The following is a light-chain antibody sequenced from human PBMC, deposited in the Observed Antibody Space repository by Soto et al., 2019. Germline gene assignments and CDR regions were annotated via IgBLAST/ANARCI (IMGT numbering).Light chain of an antibody. V-gene: IGKV1-5*01. CDR3: QQYFRSWT. CDR2: AAS. J-gene: IGKJ1*01. CDR1: QSISTS. Sequence: DIQMTHSPSTLSASIGDSVTITCRASQSISTSLAWYQQKAGKPPRLLIYAASSLDSGVPLRFTGSGSGTGFSLTINSLEPDDFATYYCQQYFRSWTFGQGTKVEI.